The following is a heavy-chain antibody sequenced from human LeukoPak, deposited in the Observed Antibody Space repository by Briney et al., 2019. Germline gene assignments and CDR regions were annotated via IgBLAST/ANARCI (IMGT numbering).Heavy chain of an antibody. Sequence: ASVKVSCKASGGTFSSYAISWVRQAPGQGLEWMGRINPNSGGTNCAQKFQGRVTMTRDTSISTAYMELSRLRSDDTAVYYCAREDSSSWNVDVWGQGTTVTVSS. CDR3: AREDSSSWNVDV. CDR1: GGTFSSYA. V-gene: IGHV1-2*06. J-gene: IGHJ6*02. CDR2: INPNSGGT. D-gene: IGHD6-13*01.